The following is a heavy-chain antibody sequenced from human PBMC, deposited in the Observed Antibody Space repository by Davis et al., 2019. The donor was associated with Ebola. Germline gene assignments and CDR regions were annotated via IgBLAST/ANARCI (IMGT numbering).Heavy chain of an antibody. V-gene: IGHV1-69*04. CDR1: GGTFSSYA. D-gene: IGHD3-10*01. J-gene: IGHJ6*02. CDR2: IIPILGIA. CDR3: ARVFTMVRGVTYYYYGMDV. Sequence: SVKVSCKASGGTFSSYAISWVRQAPGQGLEWMGRIIPILGIANYAQKFQGRVTITADKSTSTAYMELSSLRSEDTAVYYCARVFTMVRGVTYYYYGMDVWGQGTAVTVSS.